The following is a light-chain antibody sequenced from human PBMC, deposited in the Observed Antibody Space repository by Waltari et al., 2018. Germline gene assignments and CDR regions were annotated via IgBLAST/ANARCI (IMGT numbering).Light chain of an antibody. J-gene: IGKJ1*01. V-gene: IGKV3-20*01. CDR3: QHYVRLPAT. CDR2: GAS. Sequence: EIELTQSPGTLSLSPGERATLSCRASQSVGGTLAWYQQKPDQAPRLLMYGASIRAPGTPDGFSGTGSGTDFSLTISRLEPEDFAVYYCQHYVRLPATFGQGTKVEIK. CDR1: QSVGGT.